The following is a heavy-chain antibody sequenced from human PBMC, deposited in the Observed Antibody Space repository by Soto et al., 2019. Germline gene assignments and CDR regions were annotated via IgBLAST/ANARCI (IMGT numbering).Heavy chain of an antibody. J-gene: IGHJ6*02. V-gene: IGHV1-69*13. Sequence: SVKVSCKASGGTFSSYAISWVRQAPGQGLEWMGGIIPIFGTANYAQKFQGRVTITADESTSTAYMELSSLRSEDTAVYYCASWLKGPDIGNYYYGMDVWGQGTTVTVSS. CDR2: IIPIFGTA. CDR1: GGTFSSYA. CDR3: ASWLKGPDIGNYYYGMDV. D-gene: IGHD2-15*01.